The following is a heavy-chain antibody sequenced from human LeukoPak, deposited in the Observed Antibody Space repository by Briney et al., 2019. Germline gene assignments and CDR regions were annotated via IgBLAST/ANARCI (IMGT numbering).Heavy chain of an antibody. V-gene: IGHV3-23*01. CDR2: ISGSGGST. D-gene: IGHD3-3*01. CDR1: GFTFSSYA. CDR3: AKDQSGGLRFLEWTPGDAFDI. Sequence: PGGSLRLSCAASGFTFSSYAMSWVRQAPGKGLEWVSAISGSGGSTYYADSVKGRFTISRDNSKNTLYLQMNSLRAEDTAVYYCAKDQSGGLRFLEWTPGDAFDIWGQGTMVTVSS. J-gene: IGHJ3*02.